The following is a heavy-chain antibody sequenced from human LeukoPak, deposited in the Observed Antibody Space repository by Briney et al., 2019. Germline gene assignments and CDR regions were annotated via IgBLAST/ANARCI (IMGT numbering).Heavy chain of an antibody. CDR3: ARDLIDPWGSGYYYVPAAFDI. J-gene: IGHJ3*02. Sequence: ASVKVSCKASGYTFTSYGISWVRQAPGQGLEWMGWISAYNGNTNYVQKLQGRVTMTTDTSTSTAYMELRSLRSDDTAVYYCARDLIDPWGSGYYYVPAAFDIWGQGTMVTVSS. D-gene: IGHD3-22*01. V-gene: IGHV1-18*01. CDR2: ISAYNGNT. CDR1: GYTFTSYG.